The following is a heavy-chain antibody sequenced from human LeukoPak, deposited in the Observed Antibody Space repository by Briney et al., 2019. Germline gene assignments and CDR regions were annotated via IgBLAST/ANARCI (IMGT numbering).Heavy chain of an antibody. Sequence: PGGFLRLSCAASGFTFTTYAMSWVRQAPGKGLEWVSGISGSGGSTYYADSVKGRFTISRDNSKNTLYLQMNSLRAEDTAAYYCAKEGDYGSPPYYFDYWGQGTLVTVSS. D-gene: IGHD3-10*01. CDR2: ISGSGGST. J-gene: IGHJ4*02. V-gene: IGHV3-23*01. CDR3: AKEGDYGSPPYYFDY. CDR1: GFTFTTYA.